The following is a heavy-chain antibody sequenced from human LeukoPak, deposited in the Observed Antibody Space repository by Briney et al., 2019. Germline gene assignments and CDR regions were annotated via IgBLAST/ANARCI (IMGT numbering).Heavy chain of an antibody. CDR3: ARDWYHAIDY. V-gene: IGHV3-48*03. D-gene: IGHD2-2*01. J-gene: IGHJ4*02. CDR2: ISSSGSTI. Sequence: GGSLRLSCAASGFTFSSYEMNWVRQAPGKGLEWVSYISSSGSTIYYADSVKGRFTISRDNAKNTLYLQMNSLRAEDTAVYYCARDWYHAIDYWGQGTLVTVSS. CDR1: GFTFSSYE.